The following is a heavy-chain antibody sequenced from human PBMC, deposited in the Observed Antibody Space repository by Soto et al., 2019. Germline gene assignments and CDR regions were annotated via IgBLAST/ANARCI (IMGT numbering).Heavy chain of an antibody. D-gene: IGHD2-21*01. CDR3: ARGLHSLFDY. CDR2: IWYDGNNK. Sequence: QVQLVESGGGVVQPGGSLSLSCAASGFTFSNYGMHWVRQAPGKGLEWVAVIWYDGNNKYYADSVKGRFTISRDNSNNTLYVQMTSLRADDTALYYCARGLHSLFDYWGQGTLVTVSS. CDR1: GFTFSNYG. J-gene: IGHJ4*02. V-gene: IGHV3-33*01.